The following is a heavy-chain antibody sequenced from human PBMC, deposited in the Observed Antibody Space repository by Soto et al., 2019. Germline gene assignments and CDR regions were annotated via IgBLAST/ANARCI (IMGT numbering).Heavy chain of an antibody. D-gene: IGHD6-19*01. Sequence: QVQVVQSGAEVKKPGASVKVSCKASGFTFTNHGISWVRQAPGQGLEWMAWISAENGNTNHAQKFQGRVTMSIDTSTSTAYMELTILRSDDTAVYYCARHRSGWREGDYWGQGTLVTVSS. J-gene: IGHJ4*02. CDR1: GFTFTNHG. CDR2: ISAENGNT. CDR3: ARHRSGWREGDY. V-gene: IGHV1-18*04.